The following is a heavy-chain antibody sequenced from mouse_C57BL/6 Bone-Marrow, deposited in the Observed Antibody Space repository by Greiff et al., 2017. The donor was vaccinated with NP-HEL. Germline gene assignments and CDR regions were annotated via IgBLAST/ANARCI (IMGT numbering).Heavy chain of an antibody. J-gene: IGHJ2*01. CDR1: GYTFTSYW. D-gene: IGHD1-2*01. CDR3: AGRHDGDY. Sequence: QVQLQQPGAELVKPGASVKLSCKASGYTFTSYWMQWVKQRPGQGLEWIGEIDPSDSYTNYNQKFKGKATLTVDTSSSTAYMQLSSLTSEDSAVYYWAGRHDGDYWGQGTTLTVSS. V-gene: IGHV1-50*01. CDR2: IDPSDSYT.